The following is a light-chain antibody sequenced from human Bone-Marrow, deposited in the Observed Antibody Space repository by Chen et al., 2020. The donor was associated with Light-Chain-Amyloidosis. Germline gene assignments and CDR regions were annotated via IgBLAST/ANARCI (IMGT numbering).Light chain of an antibody. Sequence: SALTQPPPVSVSPRPSITISCPVTSSDVGGDNHVSWYQQHPDQAPQLMIYEVTNRPSWVPGRCSGSKSDNTASLTIAGLQTEDEADDFCSSYTITNTLVFGSGTRVTVL. J-gene: IGLJ1*01. CDR2: EVT. CDR3: SSYTITNTLV. CDR1: SSDVGGDNH. V-gene: IGLV2-14*01.